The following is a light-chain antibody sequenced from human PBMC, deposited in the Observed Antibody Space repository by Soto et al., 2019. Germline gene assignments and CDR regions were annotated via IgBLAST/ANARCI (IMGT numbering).Light chain of an antibody. Sequence: QSALTQPASVSGSPGQSITISCTGTSSDVGGYNYVSWYQQHPGKAPKLMIYDVSNRPSGVSNRFSGSKSGNTASLTISGVQAEDEADYFCSSYTSSSAPSAVFGGGTQLTVL. CDR2: DVS. J-gene: IGLJ7*01. CDR3: SSYTSSSAPSAV. V-gene: IGLV2-14*01. CDR1: SSDVGGYNY.